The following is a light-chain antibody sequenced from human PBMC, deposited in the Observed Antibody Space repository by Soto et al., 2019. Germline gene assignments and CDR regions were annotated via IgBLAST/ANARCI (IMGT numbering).Light chain of an antibody. CDR1: QSVSRSY. J-gene: IGKJ1*01. Sequence: EIVLTQSPGTLSLSPGERATLSCRASQSVSRSYLAWYQQKPGHAPRLLIYGASSRATGIPYRFSGSGSGTDFTLTISRLEPEDFAVYYCQQYGSSPWTFGQGTKVDIK. CDR3: QQYGSSPWT. CDR2: GAS. V-gene: IGKV3-20*01.